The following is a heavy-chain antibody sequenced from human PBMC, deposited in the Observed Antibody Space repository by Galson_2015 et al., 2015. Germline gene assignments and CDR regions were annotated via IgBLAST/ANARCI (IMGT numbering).Heavy chain of an antibody. Sequence: SLRLSCAASGFTFGDYAMSWFRQAPGKGLEWVGFIRSKAYGGTTEYAASVKGRFTISRDDSKSIAYLQMNSLKTEDTAVYYCTRARITMIVVVITDDAFDIWGQGTMVTVSS. V-gene: IGHV3-49*03. CDR3: TRARITMIVVVITDDAFDI. J-gene: IGHJ3*02. CDR1: GFTFGDYA. CDR2: IRSKAYGGTT. D-gene: IGHD3-22*01.